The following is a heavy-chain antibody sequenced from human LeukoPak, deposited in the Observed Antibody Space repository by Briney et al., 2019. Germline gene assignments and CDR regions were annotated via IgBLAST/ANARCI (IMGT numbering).Heavy chain of an antibody. CDR3: ATLGLGYYYFDF. CDR1: GGSIIRNTYY. D-gene: IGHD2-21*01. CDR2: FYNNGTT. J-gene: IGHJ4*02. Sequence: SETLSLTCSVSGGSIIRNTYYLGWIRQPPGKGLEWIGSFYNNGTTYYNPSLQSRVTILVDTSNNQISLKMTSVTAADTAFYYCATLGLGYYYFDFWGQGTPVTVSS. V-gene: IGHV4-39*07.